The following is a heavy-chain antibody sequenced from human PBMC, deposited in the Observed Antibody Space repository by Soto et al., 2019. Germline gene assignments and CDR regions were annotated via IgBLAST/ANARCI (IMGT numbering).Heavy chain of an antibody. CDR3: ARGIATGQLDP. CDR1: GYAFTGYY. Sequence: ASVKVSCKACGYAFTGYYMHWVRQAPGQGLEWMGWINPDNGNTKSSQKFQDRVIITRDTSASTAYMDLSSLRSEDTAVYYCARGIATGQLDPWGQGTLVTVSS. V-gene: IGHV1-3*01. CDR2: INPDNGNT. D-gene: IGHD2-15*01. J-gene: IGHJ5*02.